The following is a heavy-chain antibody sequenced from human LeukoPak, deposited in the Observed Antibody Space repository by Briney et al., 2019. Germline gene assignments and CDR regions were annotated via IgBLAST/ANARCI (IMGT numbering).Heavy chain of an antibody. CDR1: GFTFSSYS. J-gene: IGHJ4*02. Sequence: PGGSLRLSCAASGFTFSSYSMNWVRQAPGKGLEWVSSISSSSSYIYYADSVKGRFTISRDNAKNSLYLQMNSLRAEDAALYYCAKALYNWNDEEQNPFDYWGQGTLVTVSS. CDR3: AKALYNWNDEEQNPFDY. CDR2: ISSSSSYI. V-gene: IGHV3-21*04. D-gene: IGHD1-1*01.